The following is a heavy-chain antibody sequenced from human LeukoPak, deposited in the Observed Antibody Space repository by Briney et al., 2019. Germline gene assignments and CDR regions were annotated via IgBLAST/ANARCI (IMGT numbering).Heavy chain of an antibody. D-gene: IGHD2-21*01. V-gene: IGHV1-69*13. CDR3: AVAATPPDYYYYYGMDV. CDR1: GGTFSSYA. CDR2: IIPIFGTA. Sequence: SVKVSCKASGGTFSSYAISWVRQAPGQGLEWMGGIIPIFGTANYAQKFQGRVTITADESTSTAYMELSSLRSEDTAVYYCAVAATPPDYYYYYGMDVWSQGTTVTVSS. J-gene: IGHJ6*02.